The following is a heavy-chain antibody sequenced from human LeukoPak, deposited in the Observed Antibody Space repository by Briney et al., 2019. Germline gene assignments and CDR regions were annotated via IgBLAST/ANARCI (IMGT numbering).Heavy chain of an antibody. CDR2: INHSGST. D-gene: IGHD3-10*01. CDR3: ARFSYGSGSYPFDY. J-gene: IGHJ4*02. Sequence: SETLSLTCAVYGGSFSGYYWSWIRQPPGKGLEWIGEINHSGSTNCNPSLKSRVTISVDTSKNQFSLKLSSVTAADTAVYYCARFSYGSGSYPFDYWGQGTLVTVSS. CDR1: GGSFSGYY. V-gene: IGHV4-34*01.